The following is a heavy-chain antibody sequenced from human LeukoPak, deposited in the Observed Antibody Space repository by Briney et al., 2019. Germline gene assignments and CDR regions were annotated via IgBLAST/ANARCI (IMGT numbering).Heavy chain of an antibody. D-gene: IGHD3-3*01. V-gene: IGHV4-4*02. J-gene: IGHJ2*01. CDR1: GFTFSSYEM. Sequence: GSLRLSCAASGFTFSSYEMNWVRQAPGKGLEWIGEIYHSGSTNYNPSLKSRVTISVDKSKNQFSLKLTSVTAADTAVYYCAREDYDDSGAWYFDLWGRGALVIVSS. CDR2: IYHSGST. CDR3: AREDYDDSGAWYFDL.